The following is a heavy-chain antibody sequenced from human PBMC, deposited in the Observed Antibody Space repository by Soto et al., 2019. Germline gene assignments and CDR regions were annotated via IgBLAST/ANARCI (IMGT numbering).Heavy chain of an antibody. Sequence: EVQLVESGGGLVQPGRSLRLSCVASGFTFGDYAIHWVRQAPGKGLEWVSGISYNSASIAYADSVQGRFTISRDNAKNSLYLQMNSLSPEETALYYCAKDTTGPIYGRACEHWGQGTLVTVSS. J-gene: IGHJ4*02. V-gene: IGHV3-9*01. D-gene: IGHD4-17*01. CDR2: ISYNSASI. CDR3: AKDTTGPIYGRACEH. CDR1: GFTFGDYA.